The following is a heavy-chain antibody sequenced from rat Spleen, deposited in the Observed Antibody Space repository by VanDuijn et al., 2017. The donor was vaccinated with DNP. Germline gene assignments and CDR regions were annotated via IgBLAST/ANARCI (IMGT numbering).Heavy chain of an antibody. CDR2: ISTSGSST. V-gene: IGHV5-46*01. D-gene: IGHD5-1*01. CDR1: GFTFSNFP. J-gene: IGHJ2*01. Sequence: EVQLVESGGGLVQPGRSMKLSCATSGFTFSNFPMAWVRQAPTKGLEWVATISTSGSSTYYRDSVKGRFTISRDDAKNTLYLQMNSLRSEDTATYYCTRKLTGSANYYCHYWGQGVMVTVSS. CDR3: TRKLTGSANYYCHY.